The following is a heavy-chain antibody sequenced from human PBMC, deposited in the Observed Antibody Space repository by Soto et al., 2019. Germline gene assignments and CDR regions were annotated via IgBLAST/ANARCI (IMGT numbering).Heavy chain of an antibody. D-gene: IGHD6-6*01. V-gene: IGHV1-18*04. J-gene: IGHJ4*02. CDR3: ARDPRYSSSFFDS. CDR1: GYAFSDHG. Sequence: QVRLVLSGDELKKPGASMKVSCKASGYAFSDHGISWVRQAPGQGLEWIGWISAYNGNTNYAQTFQGRVTVTTDASTATAYMEVRSLTSDATAVYYCARDPRYSSSFFDSWSQGTLITVSS. CDR2: ISAYNGNT.